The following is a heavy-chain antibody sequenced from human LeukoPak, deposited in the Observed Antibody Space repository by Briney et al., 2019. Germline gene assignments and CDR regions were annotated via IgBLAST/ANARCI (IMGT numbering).Heavy chain of an antibody. CDR3: AKEFWYYYDSSGYPTPFDY. CDR2: ISGSGGST. Sequence: GGSLRLSCAASGFTFSSYAMSWVRQAPGKGLEWVSAISGSGGSTYYADSVKGRFTISRDNSKNTLYLQMNSLRAEDTAVYYCAKEFWYYYDSSGYPTPFDYWGQGTLVTVSS. J-gene: IGHJ4*02. D-gene: IGHD3-22*01. CDR1: GFTFSSYA. V-gene: IGHV3-23*01.